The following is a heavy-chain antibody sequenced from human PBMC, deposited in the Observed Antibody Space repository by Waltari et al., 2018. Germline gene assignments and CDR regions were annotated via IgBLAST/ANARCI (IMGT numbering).Heavy chain of an antibody. Sequence: EVQLVQSGAEVKKPGESLKISCKGSGYSFTSYWIGWVRQRHGKGLEWMGIINPGDSDTRYSPSFQGQVTISADKSISTAYLKWSSLKASDTAMYYCARIISSGYATFDPWGQGTLVTVSS. D-gene: IGHD3-22*01. J-gene: IGHJ5*02. V-gene: IGHV5-51*01. CDR3: ARIISSGYATFDP. CDR2: INPGDSDT. CDR1: GYSFTSYW.